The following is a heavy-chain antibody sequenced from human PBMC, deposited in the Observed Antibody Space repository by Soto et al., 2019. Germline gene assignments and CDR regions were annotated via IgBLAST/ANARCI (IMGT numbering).Heavy chain of an antibody. Sequence: PGGPLRLSCAASGFTFSSYAMSWVRQAPGKGLEWVSSISGIGHSTYYADSVKGRFTISRDNSKNTLFLQMSSLRAEDTAVYYCAKRIMATIGHFDSWGQGTLVTVSS. J-gene: IGHJ4*02. CDR3: AKRIMATIGHFDS. CDR1: GFTFSSYA. D-gene: IGHD5-12*01. CDR2: ISGIGHST. V-gene: IGHV3-23*01.